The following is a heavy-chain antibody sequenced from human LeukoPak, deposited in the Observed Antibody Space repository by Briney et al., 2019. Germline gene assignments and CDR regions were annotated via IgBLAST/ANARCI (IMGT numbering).Heavy chain of an antibody. V-gene: IGHV4-59*08. J-gene: IGHJ6*02. Sequence: SETLSLTCTVSGGSISSHYWSWIRQPPGKGLEWIGYIYYSGSTTYTPSLKSRVTISLDTSKNQFSLKLSSVTAADTAVYYCARFKYDFWSGSRSYYFYGMDVWGQGTRSPSP. D-gene: IGHD3-3*01. CDR2: IYYSGST. CDR3: ARFKYDFWSGSRSYYFYGMDV. CDR1: GGSISSHY.